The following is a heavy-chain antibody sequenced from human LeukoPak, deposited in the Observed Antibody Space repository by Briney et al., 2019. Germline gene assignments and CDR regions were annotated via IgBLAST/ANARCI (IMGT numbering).Heavy chain of an antibody. CDR2: ISYDGSNK. D-gene: IGHD6-19*01. J-gene: IGHJ4*02. CDR3: ARARYSSGWLDY. CDR1: GFTFSSYG. V-gene: IGHV3-30*03. Sequence: GGSLRLSCAASGFTFSSYGMHWVRQAPGKGLEWVAVISYDGSNKYYADSVKGRFTISRDNSKNTLYLQMNSLRAEDTAVYYCARARYSSGWLDYWGQGTLVTVSS.